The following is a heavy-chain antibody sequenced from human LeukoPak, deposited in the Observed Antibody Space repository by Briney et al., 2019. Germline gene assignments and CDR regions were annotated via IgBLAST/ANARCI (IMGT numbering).Heavy chain of an antibody. CDR2: IKSKTDAGTT. J-gene: IGHJ6*02. CDR1: GFTFSNAW. Sequence: GGSLRLSCAASGFTFSNAWMSWVRQAPGKGLEWVGRIKSKTDAGTTDYAAPVKGRFTISRDDSKNTLFLQMNSLKTEDTAAYYCTTQCYYDTTGPHYYGMDVWGQGTTVTVSS. V-gene: IGHV3-15*01. CDR3: TTQCYYDTTGPHYYGMDV. D-gene: IGHD3-22*01.